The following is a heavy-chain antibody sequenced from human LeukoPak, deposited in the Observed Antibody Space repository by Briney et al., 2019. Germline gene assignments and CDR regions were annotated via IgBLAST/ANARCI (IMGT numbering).Heavy chain of an antibody. CDR1: GFTFSSYS. J-gene: IGHJ6*03. CDR3: ASETYGDPLYYYYMDV. Sequence: GGSLRLSCAASGFTFSSYSMNWVRQAPGKGLEWVSSISSSSSYIYYADSVKGRFTISRDNAKNSLYLQMNSLRAEDTAVYYCASETYGDPLYYYYMDVWGKGTTVTVSS. V-gene: IGHV3-21*01. D-gene: IGHD4-17*01. CDR2: ISSSSSYI.